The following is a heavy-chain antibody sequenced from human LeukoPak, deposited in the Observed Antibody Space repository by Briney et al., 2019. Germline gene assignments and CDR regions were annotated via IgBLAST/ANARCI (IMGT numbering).Heavy chain of an antibody. CDR1: GYTFTSYY. J-gene: IGHJ4*02. V-gene: IGHV1-46*03. CDR3: TRAHALQPFDY. CDR2: INPSGGST. Sequence: APVRVSCKASGYTFTSYYIHWVRQAPGQGLEWMGIINPSGGSTNYAQKFQGRVTMTRDTPTTTVYMELSSLRSDDTAVYYCTRAHALQPFDYWGQGTLVTVSS. D-gene: IGHD5-18*01.